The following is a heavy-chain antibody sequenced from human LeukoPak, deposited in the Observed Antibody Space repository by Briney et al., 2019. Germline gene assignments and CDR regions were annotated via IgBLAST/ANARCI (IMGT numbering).Heavy chain of an antibody. J-gene: IGHJ4*02. CDR3: ARGYYDILTGYYKTHYFDY. D-gene: IGHD3-9*01. V-gene: IGHV4-39*07. Sequence: SETLSLTCTVSGGSISSSSYYWGWIRQPPGKGLEWIGSIYYSGSTYYNPSLKSRVTISVDTSKNQFSLKLSSVTAADTAVYYCARGYYDILTGYYKTHYFDYWGQGTLVTVSS. CDR1: GGSISSSSYY. CDR2: IYYSGST.